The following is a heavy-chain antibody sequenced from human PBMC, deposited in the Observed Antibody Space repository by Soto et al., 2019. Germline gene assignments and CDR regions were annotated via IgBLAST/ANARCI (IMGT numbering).Heavy chain of an antibody. D-gene: IGHD3-9*01. CDR3: AKDRYDILTVLPNPTWSYGGRDA. CDR2: IIPIFGTA. CDR1: GGTFSSYA. V-gene: IGHV1-69*06. Sequence: VSCKASGGTFSSYAISWVRQAPGQGLEWMGGIIPIFGTANYAQKFQGRVTITADKSTRTAYMELSSLRSEDTAVYYCAKDRYDILTVLPNPTWSYGGRDAWGHVITV. J-gene: IGHJ6*02.